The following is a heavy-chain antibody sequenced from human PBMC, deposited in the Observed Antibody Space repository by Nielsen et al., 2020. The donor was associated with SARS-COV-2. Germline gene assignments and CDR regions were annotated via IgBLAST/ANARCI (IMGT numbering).Heavy chain of an antibody. J-gene: IGHJ4*02. V-gene: IGHV4-39*01. CDR1: GGSISSCSYY. CDR2: IYKTGST. CDR3: AGGYNWNYGD. D-gene: IGHD1-7*01. Sequence: SETLSLTCTVSGGSISSCSYYWGWIRQPPGKGLEWIGSIYKTGSTYYNPSLKSRVTISVDTSKNQFSLRLSSVTAADTAVYYCAGGYNWNYGDWGQGTQVTVSS.